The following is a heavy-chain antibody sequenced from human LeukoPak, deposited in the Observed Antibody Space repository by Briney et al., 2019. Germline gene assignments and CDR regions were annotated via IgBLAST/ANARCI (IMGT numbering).Heavy chain of an antibody. V-gene: IGHV3-30*18. CDR1: GFTFSSYG. CDR2: ISYDGSNK. J-gene: IGHJ4*02. CDR3: AKKGVRVVPSYFDY. Sequence: PGGSLRLSCAASGFTFSSYGMHWVRQAPGKGLEWVAVISYDGSNKYYADSVKGRFTTSRDNSKNTLYLQMNSLRAEDTAVYYCAKKGVRVVPSYFDYWGQGTLVTVSS. D-gene: IGHD2-15*01.